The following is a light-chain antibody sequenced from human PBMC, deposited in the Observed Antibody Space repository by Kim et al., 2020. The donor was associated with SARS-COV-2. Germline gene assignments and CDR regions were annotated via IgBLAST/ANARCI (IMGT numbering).Light chain of an antibody. CDR1: QSAYSNY. CDR3: QQYGSSWT. J-gene: IGKJ1*01. Sequence: PGDRATLSCRASQSAYSNYLAWYQQNPGQAPRLLIYAASSRATGIPDRFSGGGSGTDFTLTIRRLQPEDFAVYYCQQYGSSWTFGQGTKVEIK. V-gene: IGKV3-20*01. CDR2: AAS.